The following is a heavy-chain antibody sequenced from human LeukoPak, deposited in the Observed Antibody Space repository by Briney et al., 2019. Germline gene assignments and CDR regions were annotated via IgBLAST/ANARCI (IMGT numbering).Heavy chain of an antibody. CDR2: ISYDGSNK. Sequence: GRSLRLSCAASGFTFSSYAMHWVRQAPGKGLEWVAVISYDGSNKYYANSVKGRFTISRDNSKNTLYLQMNSLRAEGTAVYYCARDYTDLLDAFDIWGQGTMVTVSS. CDR3: ARDYTDLLDAFDI. J-gene: IGHJ3*02. V-gene: IGHV3-30-3*01. CDR1: GFTFSSYA. D-gene: IGHD3-16*01.